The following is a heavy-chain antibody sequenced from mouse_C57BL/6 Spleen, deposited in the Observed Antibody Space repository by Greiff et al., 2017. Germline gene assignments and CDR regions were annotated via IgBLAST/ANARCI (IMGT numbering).Heavy chain of an antibody. J-gene: IGHJ3*01. V-gene: IGHV14-4*01. CDR2: IDPENGDT. D-gene: IGHD1-1*01. Sequence: EVKLVESGAELVRPGASVKLSCTASGFNIKDDYMHWVKQRPEQGLEWIGWIDPENGDTEYASQFQGKATITADTSSNTAYLQLSSLTSEDTAVYYCTTNYYGSSPWFAYWGQGTLVTVSA. CDR3: TTNYYGSSPWFAY. CDR1: GFNIKDDY.